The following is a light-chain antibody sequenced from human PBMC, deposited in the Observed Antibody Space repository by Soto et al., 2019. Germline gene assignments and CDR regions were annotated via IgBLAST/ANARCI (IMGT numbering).Light chain of an antibody. Sequence: EIVLTQSPGTLFLSPGERATLSCRASQTIKTRSLAWYQQKPGQAPRRLIYGTSSRPTNIPDRFSASGSGTDFTLTISRLEPDDFAVYYCQQYNNWPLTFGGGTKVEIK. V-gene: IGKV3-20*01. CDR3: QQYNNWPLT. J-gene: IGKJ4*01. CDR1: QTIKTRS. CDR2: GTS.